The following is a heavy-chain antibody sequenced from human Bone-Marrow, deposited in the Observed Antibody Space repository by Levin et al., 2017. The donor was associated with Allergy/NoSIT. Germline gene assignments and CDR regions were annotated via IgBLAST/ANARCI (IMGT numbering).Heavy chain of an antibody. V-gene: IGHV3-66*01. Sequence: GGSLRLSCAASGFTVSSTYMSWVRQAPGKGLEWVSIINKGGDTYYADSVKGRFTISRDNSKNTLNLQMTTLRAEDTAVYYCVRGKGFIHAFWGRGALVTVSA. D-gene: IGHD3-16*02. CDR2: INKGGDT. J-gene: IGHJ4*02. CDR3: VRGKGFIHAF. CDR1: GFTVSSTY.